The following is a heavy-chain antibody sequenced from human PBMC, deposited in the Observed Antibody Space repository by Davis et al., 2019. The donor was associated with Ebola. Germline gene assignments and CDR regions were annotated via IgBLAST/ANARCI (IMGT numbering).Heavy chain of an antibody. D-gene: IGHD3-9*01. V-gene: IGHV3-7*03. CDR1: GFTFTSYW. Sequence: GESLKISCAASGFTFTSYWMSWVRQAPGKGLEWVANIKQDGSEKYYVDSVKGRFTISRDNAKNSLYLQMNSLRAEDTAVYYCAREYDILTGYYPYYYYYIDVWGKGTTVTVSS. J-gene: IGHJ6*03. CDR3: AREYDILTGYYPYYYYYIDV. CDR2: IKQDGSEK.